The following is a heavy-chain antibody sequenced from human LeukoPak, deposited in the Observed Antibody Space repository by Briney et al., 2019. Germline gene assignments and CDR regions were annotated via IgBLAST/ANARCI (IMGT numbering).Heavy chain of an antibody. CDR1: GFTFSNAW. CDR3: TTETVTTDY. D-gene: IGHD4-17*01. Sequence: GGSLRLSCAASGFTFSNAWMSWVRQAPGKGLEWVGRIKSKTDGRTTDYAAPVKGRFTISRDDSKNTLYLQMNSLKIEDTAVYYCTTETVTTDYWGQGTLVTVSS. J-gene: IGHJ4*02. CDR2: IKSKTDGRTT. V-gene: IGHV3-15*01.